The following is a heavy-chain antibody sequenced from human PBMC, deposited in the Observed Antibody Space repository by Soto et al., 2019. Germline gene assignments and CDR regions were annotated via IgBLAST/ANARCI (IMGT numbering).Heavy chain of an antibody. Sequence: QVQLVQSGAEVKKPGASVKVSCKASGYTFTSYDINWVRQATGQGREWMGWMNPNSGNTGYAQKFQGRVTMTRNTSISTAYMELSSLRSEDTAVYYCARGRRGFYYGSGSYYKGDFDYWGQGTLVTVSS. CDR1: GYTFTSYD. J-gene: IGHJ4*02. D-gene: IGHD3-10*01. CDR3: ARGRRGFYYGSGSYYKGDFDY. CDR2: MNPNSGNT. V-gene: IGHV1-8*01.